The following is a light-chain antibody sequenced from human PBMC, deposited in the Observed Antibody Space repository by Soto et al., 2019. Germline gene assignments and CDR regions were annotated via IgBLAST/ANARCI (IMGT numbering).Light chain of an antibody. CDR1: QSVSSNY. CDR3: QQYGSSPLT. CDR2: GAS. Sequence: EIVLTQSPGTLSLSPGERATLSCRASQSVSSNYFAWYQQRPGQGPRLLIYGASTRATGIPDRFSGSGSGTDFTLPISRLEPEDFAVYYCQQYGSSPLTFGPGTKVDIK. J-gene: IGKJ3*01. V-gene: IGKV3-20*01.